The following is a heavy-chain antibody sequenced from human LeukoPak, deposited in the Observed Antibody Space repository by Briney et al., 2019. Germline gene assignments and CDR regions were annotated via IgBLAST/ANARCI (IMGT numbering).Heavy chain of an antibody. V-gene: IGHV4-30-4*01. J-gene: IGHJ5*02. Sequence: PSQTLSLTCTVSGGSISSGDYYWSWIRQPPGKGLEWIGEINHSGSTNYNPSLKSRVTISVDTSKNQFSLKLSSVTAADTAVYYCARLVYSGGDPWGQGTLVTVSS. D-gene: IGHD1-26*01. CDR3: ARLVYSGGDP. CDR1: GGSISSGDYY. CDR2: INHSGST.